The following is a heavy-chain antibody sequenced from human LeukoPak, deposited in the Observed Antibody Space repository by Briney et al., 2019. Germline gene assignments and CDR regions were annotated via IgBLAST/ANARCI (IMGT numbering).Heavy chain of an antibody. CDR3: ARVGYCSSTSCPHDAFDI. J-gene: IGHJ3*02. Sequence: SVKVSCKASGGTFSSYAISWVRQAPGQGLEWMGGIIPTFGTANYAQKFQGRVTITADESTSTAYMELSSLRSEDTAVYYCARVGYCSSTSCPHDAFDIWGQGTMVTVSS. V-gene: IGHV1-69*13. D-gene: IGHD2-2*01. CDR2: IIPTFGTA. CDR1: GGTFSSYA.